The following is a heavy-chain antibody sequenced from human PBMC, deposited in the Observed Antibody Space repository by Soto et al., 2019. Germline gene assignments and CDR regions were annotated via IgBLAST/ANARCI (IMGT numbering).Heavy chain of an antibody. CDR3: ARVRTVNYYGMDV. J-gene: IGHJ6*02. CDR1: GFSFRNYW. CDR2: IKQDGSEI. V-gene: IGHV3-7*05. Sequence: PGGSLSLSCAASGFSFRNYWMSWVRQAPGKGLEWVTNIKQDGSEIYYVDSVKGRFTISRDNAKNSLFLQMNRLRAEDTAVYFCARVRTVNYYGMDVWGRGTTVTVSS.